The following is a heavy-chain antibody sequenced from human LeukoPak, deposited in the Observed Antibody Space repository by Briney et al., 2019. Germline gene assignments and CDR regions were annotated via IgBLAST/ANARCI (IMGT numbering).Heavy chain of an antibody. Sequence: ASVKVSCKASGYTFTGYYMHWVRQAPGQGLEWMGWINPNSGGTKYAQKFQGRVTMTRDTSISTAYMELSSLTSDDTAVYYCAKDPLGYCSSTSCPFDYWGQGTLVTVSS. V-gene: IGHV1-2*02. J-gene: IGHJ4*02. CDR1: GYTFTGYY. CDR3: AKDPLGYCSSTSCPFDY. D-gene: IGHD2-2*01. CDR2: INPNSGGT.